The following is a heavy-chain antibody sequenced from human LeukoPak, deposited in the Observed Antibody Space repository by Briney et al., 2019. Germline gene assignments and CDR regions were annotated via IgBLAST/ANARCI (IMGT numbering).Heavy chain of an antibody. Sequence: GGSLRLSCAASGFTFSSYAMHWVRQAPGKGLEWVAVISYDGSNKYYADSVKGRFTISRDNSKNTLYLQMNSLRAEDTAVYYCARETGSAVGSTDFDYWGQGTLSPSPQ. CDR2: ISYDGSNK. CDR3: ARETGSAVGSTDFDY. V-gene: IGHV3-30-3*01. J-gene: IGHJ4*02. CDR1: GFTFSSYA. D-gene: IGHD4-17*01.